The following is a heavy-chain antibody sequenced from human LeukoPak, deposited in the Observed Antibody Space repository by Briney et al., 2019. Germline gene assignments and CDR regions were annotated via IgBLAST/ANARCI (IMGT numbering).Heavy chain of an antibody. V-gene: IGHV3-7*01. CDR3: ARNPPGIVGAPTHYCYYMDV. J-gene: IGHJ6*03. Sequence: GGSLRLSCAASGFTFSSYWMSWVRQAPGKGLQWVANIKQDGSEKNYVDSVKGRFSISRDNAKNSLYLQMNSLTAEDTAVYYCARNPPGIVGAPTHYCYYMDVWGRGTTVTISS. CDR2: IKQDGSEK. D-gene: IGHD1-26*01. CDR1: GFTFSSYW.